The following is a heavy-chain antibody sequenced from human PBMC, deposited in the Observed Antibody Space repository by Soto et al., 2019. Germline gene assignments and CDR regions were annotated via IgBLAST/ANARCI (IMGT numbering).Heavy chain of an antibody. V-gene: IGHV3-21*01. Sequence: PGGSLRLSCAASGFTFSSYSMNWVRQAPGKGLEWVSSISSSSSYIYYADSVKGRFTISRDNAKNSLYLQMNSLRAEDTAVYYYARFLVPAAIVSYYYGMDVWGQGTTVTVSS. CDR1: GFTFSSYS. J-gene: IGHJ6*02. D-gene: IGHD2-2*01. CDR2: ISSSSSYI. CDR3: ARFLVPAAIVSYYYGMDV.